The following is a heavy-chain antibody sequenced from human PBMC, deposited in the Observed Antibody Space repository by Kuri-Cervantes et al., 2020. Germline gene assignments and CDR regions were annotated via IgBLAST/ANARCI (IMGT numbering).Heavy chain of an antibody. Sequence: SQTLSLTCAVYGGSFSGYYWSWIRQPPGKGLEWIGEINHNGSTNYNPSLKSRVTISVDTSKNQFSLKLSSVTAADTAVYYCARGQPYGDYPYYYYYMDVWGKGTTGTVSS. CDR3: ARGQPYGDYPYYYYYMDV. D-gene: IGHD4-17*01. V-gene: IGHV4-34*01. J-gene: IGHJ6*03. CDR1: GGSFSGYY. CDR2: INHNGST.